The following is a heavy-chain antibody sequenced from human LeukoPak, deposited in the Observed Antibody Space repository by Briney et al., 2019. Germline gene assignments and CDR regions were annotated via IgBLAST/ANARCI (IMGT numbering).Heavy chain of an antibody. CDR2: INWNGGST. D-gene: IGHD3-9*01. CDR1: GFTFDDYG. CDR3: ARGPDTYYDILTGSFDY. V-gene: IGHV3-20*04. J-gene: IGHJ4*02. Sequence: GGSLRLSCAASGFTFDDYGMSWVRQAPGKGLEWVSDINWNGGSTGYADSVKGRFTISRDNAKNSLYLQMNSLRAEDTALYYCARGPDTYYDILTGSFDYWGQGTLVTVSS.